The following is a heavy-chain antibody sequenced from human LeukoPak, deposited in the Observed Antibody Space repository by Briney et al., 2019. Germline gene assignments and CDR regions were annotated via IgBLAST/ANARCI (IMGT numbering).Heavy chain of an antibody. CDR3: AKVAPGSYYEDS. D-gene: IGHD3-10*01. CDR2: ISDTGGGT. V-gene: IGHV3-23*01. J-gene: IGHJ5*01. Sequence: GGSLRLSCAASGFTFNSYAMTWVRQAPGKGLEWVSTISDTGGGTYYADSVKGRFLISRDNSKNTLYLQMNSLRAEDTAVYYCAKVAPGSYYEDSWGQGTLVTVSS. CDR1: GFTFNSYA.